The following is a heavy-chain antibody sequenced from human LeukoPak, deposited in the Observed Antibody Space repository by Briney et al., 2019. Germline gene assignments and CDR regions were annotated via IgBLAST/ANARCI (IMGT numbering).Heavy chain of an antibody. J-gene: IGHJ4*02. V-gene: IGHV4-4*09. Sequence: SETLSLTCTVSGGSISSYYWSWIRQPPGKGLEWIGYIYHSGSTYYNPSLKSRVTISVDRSKNQFSLQLNSVTAADTAVYYCARGGLNWEYYFDYWGQGTLVTVSS. CDR3: ARGGLNWEYYFDY. D-gene: IGHD7-27*01. CDR1: GGSISSYY. CDR2: IYHSGST.